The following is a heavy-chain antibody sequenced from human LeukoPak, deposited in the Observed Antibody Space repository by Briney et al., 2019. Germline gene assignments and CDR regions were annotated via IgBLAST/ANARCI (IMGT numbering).Heavy chain of an antibody. J-gene: IGHJ3*01. V-gene: IGHV3-30-3*01. CDR2: ISYDGSHK. CDR3: ARDIPLDDGSGMGR. CDR1: GFTFSTYW. D-gene: IGHD3-10*01. Sequence: GGSLRLSCVASGFTFSTYWMSWVRQAPGKGLEWVAIISYDGSHKYYADSVKGRFTISRDDSNNTLYLQMKSLTAEDTAVYYCARDIPLDDGSGMGRWGQGTMVTVSS.